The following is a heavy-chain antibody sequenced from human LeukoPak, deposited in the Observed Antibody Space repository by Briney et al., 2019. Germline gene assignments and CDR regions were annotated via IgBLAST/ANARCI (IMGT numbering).Heavy chain of an antibody. D-gene: IGHD3-22*01. CDR3: AVCITVSEGYNLGVRALAYY. V-gene: IGHV3-48*01. CDR1: LLTFRTYR. Sequence: PGGSLRLSCAASLLTFRTYRMNWLRQAPGKGLEWVSYISGSSVTIYYAGSVKGRFTISRDNAKNSLYLQINTLRAEATAVYYCAVCITVSEGYNLGVRALAYYWGAGSLVTVSS. J-gene: IGHJ4*02. CDR2: ISGSSVTI.